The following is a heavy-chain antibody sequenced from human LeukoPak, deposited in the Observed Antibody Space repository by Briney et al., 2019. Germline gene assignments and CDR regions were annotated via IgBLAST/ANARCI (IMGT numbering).Heavy chain of an antibody. D-gene: IGHD2-2*01. V-gene: IGHV4-34*01. CDR2: INHSGST. J-gene: IGHJ6*02. CDR3: ARPGCSSTSCYSLTYGMDV. Sequence: SETLSLTCAVYGGSFSGYYWSWIRQPPGGGLEWIGEINHSGSTNYNPSLKSRVTISVDTSKNQFSLKLSSVIAADTAVYYCARPGCSSTSCYSLTYGMDVWGQGTTVTVSS. CDR1: GGSFSGYY.